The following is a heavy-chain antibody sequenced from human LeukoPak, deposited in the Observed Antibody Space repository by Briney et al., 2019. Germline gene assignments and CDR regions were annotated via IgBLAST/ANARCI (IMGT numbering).Heavy chain of an antibody. J-gene: IGHJ4*02. D-gene: IGHD5-18*01. CDR3: AREDTIVLDTAMVLDY. Sequence: ASVKVSCKASGYTFTSYYMHWVRQAPGQGLEWMGIINPSGGSTSYAQKFQGRVTMTRDMSTSTVYMELSSLRSEDTAVYYCAREDTIVLDTAMVLDYWGQGTLVTVSS. V-gene: IGHV1-46*01. CDR2: INPSGGST. CDR1: GYTFTSYY.